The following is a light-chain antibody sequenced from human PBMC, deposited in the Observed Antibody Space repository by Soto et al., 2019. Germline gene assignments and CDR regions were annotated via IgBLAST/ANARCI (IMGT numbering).Light chain of an antibody. J-gene: IGKJ4*01. CDR2: DAS. Sequence: DIVLTQSPGTLSLSPGERATLSCRASQNVDNYLAWYQQYPGQTPRLLIYDASIRAAAVPARFSGSGSGTDFTLTISGLGPEDSAVYFCQQRGNWPLTFGGGTKVEIK. CDR1: QNVDNY. CDR3: QQRGNWPLT. V-gene: IGKV3-11*01.